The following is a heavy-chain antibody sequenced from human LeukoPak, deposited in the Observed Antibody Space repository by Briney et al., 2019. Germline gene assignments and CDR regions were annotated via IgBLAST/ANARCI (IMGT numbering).Heavy chain of an antibody. Sequence: PGGSLRLSCAASGFTFSSYWMSWVRQAPGKGLEWVANVKLDGSQKNYVDSVRGRFTISRDNAKNSLYLQMNNLRAEDTAVYYCARLYEVTGILYYTTAGTFDIWGQGTMVTVSS. V-gene: IGHV3-7*01. J-gene: IGHJ3*02. CDR3: ARLYEVTGILYYTTAGTFDI. D-gene: IGHD2-8*01. CDR1: GFTFSSYW. CDR2: VKLDGSQK.